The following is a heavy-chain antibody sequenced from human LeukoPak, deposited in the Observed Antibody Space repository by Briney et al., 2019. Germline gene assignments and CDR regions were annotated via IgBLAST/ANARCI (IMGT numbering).Heavy chain of an antibody. CDR3: AKKGYYDGSGYYMYYFDH. D-gene: IGHD3-22*01. CDR1: GFTFSSYS. V-gene: IGHV3-23*01. J-gene: IGHJ4*02. Sequence: GGSLRLSCAASGFTFSSYSIHWVRQAPGKGLEWVSAISGSGGTAYYADSVKGRFTISRDNSKNTLYLQMNSLRAEDTAVYYCAKKGYYDGSGYYMYYFDHWGQGTLVTVSS. CDR2: ISGSGGTA.